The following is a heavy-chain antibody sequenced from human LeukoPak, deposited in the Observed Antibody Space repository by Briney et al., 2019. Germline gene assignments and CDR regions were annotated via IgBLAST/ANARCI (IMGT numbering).Heavy chain of an antibody. J-gene: IGHJ3*02. CDR3: ARVSPYYDSSGFDAFDI. Sequence: GGSLRLSCAASGFTFSDYYMDWVRQAPGKGLEWVSYISSSSSTIYYADSVKGRFTISRDNAKNSLYLQMNSLRAEDTAVYYCARVSPYYDSSGFDAFDIWGQGTMVTVSS. CDR2: ISSSSSTI. CDR1: GFTFSDYY. V-gene: IGHV3-11*04. D-gene: IGHD3-22*01.